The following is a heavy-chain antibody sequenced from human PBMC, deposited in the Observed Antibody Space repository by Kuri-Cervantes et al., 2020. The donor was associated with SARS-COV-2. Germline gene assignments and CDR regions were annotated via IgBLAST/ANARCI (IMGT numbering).Heavy chain of an antibody. Sequence: ASVKVSCKASGYTFTGYYMHWVRQAPGQGLEWMGWINPNSGGTNYAQKFQGRVTMTTDTSTSTAYMELRSLRSDDTAVYYCAREGGGDPLVLGFGVVIHDAFDIWGKGTMVTVSS. CDR2: INPNSGGT. J-gene: IGHJ3*02. D-gene: IGHD3-3*01. V-gene: IGHV1-2*02. CDR1: GYTFTGYY. CDR3: AREGGGDPLVLGFGVVIHDAFDI.